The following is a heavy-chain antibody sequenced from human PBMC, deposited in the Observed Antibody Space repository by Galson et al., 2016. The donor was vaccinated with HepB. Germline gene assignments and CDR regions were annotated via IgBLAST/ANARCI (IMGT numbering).Heavy chain of an antibody. CDR2: VKSKTDGGTT. D-gene: IGHD3-22*01. CDR3: TTETYYYDTIGPSDSFDI. J-gene: IGHJ3*02. V-gene: IGHV3-15*01. CDR1: GITFSDAW. Sequence: SLRLSCAASGITFSDAWMSWIRQAPGKGLEWVGRVKSKTDGGTTDYAAPVKGRFTISRDDSKNMFFLQMNSLKTEDTAVYYCTTETYYYDTIGPSDSFDIWGQGTMVTVSS.